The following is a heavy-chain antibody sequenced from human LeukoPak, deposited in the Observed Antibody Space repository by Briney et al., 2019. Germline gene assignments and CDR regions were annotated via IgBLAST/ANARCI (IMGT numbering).Heavy chain of an antibody. Sequence: SETLSLTCAVHGGSFNSYSWSWIRQPPGKGLEWIGEVTHGGSTNYNPSLKSRVTISVDTSRNQFSLKLTSVTAADRGVYYCARESYLDWFNPWSQGTLVTVSS. D-gene: IGHD3-10*01. CDR2: VTHGGST. CDR3: ARESYLDWFNP. V-gene: IGHV4-34*01. CDR1: GGSFNSYS. J-gene: IGHJ5*02.